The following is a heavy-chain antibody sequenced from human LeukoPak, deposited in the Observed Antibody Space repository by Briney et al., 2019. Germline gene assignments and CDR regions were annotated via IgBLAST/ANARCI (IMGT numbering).Heavy chain of an antibody. CDR3: ARDLNYYDSSGSPGFQH. Sequence: SVKVSCKASGGTFSSYAISWVRQAPGQGLEWMGGIIPIFGTANYAQKFQGRVTITADESTSTAYIELRSLRSEDTAVYYCARDLNYYDSSGSPGFQHWGQGTLVTVSS. CDR1: GGTFSSYA. D-gene: IGHD3-22*01. V-gene: IGHV1-69*01. J-gene: IGHJ1*01. CDR2: IIPIFGTA.